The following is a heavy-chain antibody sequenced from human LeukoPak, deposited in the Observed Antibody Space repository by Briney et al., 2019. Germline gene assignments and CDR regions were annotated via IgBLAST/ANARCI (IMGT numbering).Heavy chain of an antibody. J-gene: IGHJ4*02. CDR1: GYTLTELS. D-gene: IGHD5-18*01. CDR3: AREGSYGPPFDY. CDR2: FDPEDGET. Sequence: ASAKVSCKVSGYTLTELSLHWVRQAPGKGLEWMGVFDPEDGETIYVQNFQGRVTMTEDTSADTVYMDLSSLRSEDTAVYYCAREGSYGPPFDYWGQGTLVTVSS. V-gene: IGHV1-24*01.